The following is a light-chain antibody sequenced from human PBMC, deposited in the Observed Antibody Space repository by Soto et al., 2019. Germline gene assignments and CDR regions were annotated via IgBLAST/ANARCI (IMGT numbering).Light chain of an antibody. V-gene: IGKV3-11*01. J-gene: IGKJ5*01. CDR2: DAS. CDR1: QSVNSK. CDR3: QQRTNWPIT. Sequence: EIVMTQSPATLSVSPGERATLSCRASQSVNSKLAWYQQKPGQAPRLLIYDASNRATGIPARFNASGSGADFTLTISDLEPEDVAVYYCQQRTNWPITFGQGTRLEIK.